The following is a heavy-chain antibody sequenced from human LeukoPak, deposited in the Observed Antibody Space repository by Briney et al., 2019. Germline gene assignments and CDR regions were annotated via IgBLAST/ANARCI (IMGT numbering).Heavy chain of an antibody. J-gene: IGHJ4*02. CDR1: GFTFDDYA. V-gene: IGHV3-9*01. Sequence: PGRSLRLSCAASGFTFDDYAMHWVRQAPGKGLEWVSGISWSSGSIGYADSVKGRFTISRDNAKNSLYLQMNSLRAEDTALYYCAKDREYSSSYIDYWGQGTLVTVSS. CDR2: ISWSSGSI. CDR3: AKDREYSSSYIDY. D-gene: IGHD6-6*01.